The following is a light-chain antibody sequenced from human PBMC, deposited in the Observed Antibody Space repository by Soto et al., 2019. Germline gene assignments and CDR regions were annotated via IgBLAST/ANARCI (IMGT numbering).Light chain of an antibody. V-gene: IGKV3-20*01. J-gene: IGKJ1*01. CDR1: QSVSSSY. CDR2: GTS. CDR3: QQYCSSSWT. Sequence: EIVLTQSPGTLSLSPGERATLSCRASQSVSSSYLAWYQQKPGQAPRLLIYGTSSRATAIPDRFSGSGSGTDFTRTISRLEPEDFAVYYCQQYCSSSWTFGQGTKVEIK.